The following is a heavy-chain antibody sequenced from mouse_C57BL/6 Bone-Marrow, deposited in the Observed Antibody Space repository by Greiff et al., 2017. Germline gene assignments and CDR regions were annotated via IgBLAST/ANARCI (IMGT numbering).Heavy chain of an antibody. Sequence: VQLQQSGPELVKPGASVKIPCKASGYTFTDYNMDWVKQSHGKSLEWIGDINPNNGGTIYNQKFKGKATLTVDKSSSTAYMELRSLTSEDTAVXCCARRNGNFYYFDYWGQGTTRTGSS. J-gene: IGHJ2*01. CDR2: INPNNGGT. CDR3: ARRNGNFYYFDY. D-gene: IGHD2-1*01. V-gene: IGHV1-18*01. CDR1: GYTFTDYN.